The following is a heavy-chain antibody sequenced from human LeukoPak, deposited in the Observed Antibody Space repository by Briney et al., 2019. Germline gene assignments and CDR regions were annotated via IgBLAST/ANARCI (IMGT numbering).Heavy chain of an antibody. CDR1: GFTFSNYA. CDR3: AKDRVSMIVVVAFDI. D-gene: IGHD3-22*01. V-gene: IGHV3-23*01. CDR2: ISGSGLRA. J-gene: IGHJ3*02. Sequence: GGSLRLSCAASGFTFSNYAMSGVRQAPGRGQWRVSVISGSGLRAYYADSVKGRSTISRDISKNTLYLQMDSLRAEDTAVYYCAKDRVSMIVVVAFDIWGQGTMVTVSS.